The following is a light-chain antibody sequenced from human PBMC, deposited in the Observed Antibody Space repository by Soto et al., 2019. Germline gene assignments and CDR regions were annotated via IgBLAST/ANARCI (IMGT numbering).Light chain of an antibody. CDR3: SSYSSSSTLGV. J-gene: IGLJ3*02. Sequence: QSALTQPASVSGSPGQSITISCSGTRSDIGIFNYVSWYQQHPGKAPKLIIYEVTNRPSGVSDRFSGSKSGNTASLNISGLQADDEADYYCSSYSSSSTLGVFGGGTKLTV. CDR2: EVT. V-gene: IGLV2-14*01. CDR1: RSDIGIFNY.